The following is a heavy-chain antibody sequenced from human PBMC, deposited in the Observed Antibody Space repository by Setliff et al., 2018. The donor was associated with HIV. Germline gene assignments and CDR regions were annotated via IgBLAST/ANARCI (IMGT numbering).Heavy chain of an antibody. Sequence: LRLSCAASGFTFGDYAMHWVRQAPGEGLEWVSAILSTGERTFYADSVKGRFTISRDNSKNTVYLQMNSLRAEDTAEYYCAKELAASGLGYLDSWGRGILVTVSS. CDR1: GFTFGDYA. CDR3: AKELAASGLGYLDS. D-gene: IGHD3-16*02. J-gene: IGHJ4*02. CDR2: ILSTGERT. V-gene: IGHV3-23*01.